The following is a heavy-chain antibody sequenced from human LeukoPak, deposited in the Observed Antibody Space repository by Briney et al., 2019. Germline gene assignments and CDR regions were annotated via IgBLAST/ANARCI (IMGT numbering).Heavy chain of an antibody. J-gene: IGHJ1*01. Sequence: GESLKISCKGSGYSFTCYWIGWVRQMPGKGVEWMGIINPGGSDTRYSPSLQGQVTLSVDKSISTAYLQWSSLKAPDTAMYFCATVPRIPAVGNTEYFRHWGEGTLVTVSS. CDR1: GYSFTCYW. CDR3: ATVPRIPAVGNTEYFRH. CDR2: INPGGSDT. V-gene: IGHV5-51*01. D-gene: IGHD6-13*01.